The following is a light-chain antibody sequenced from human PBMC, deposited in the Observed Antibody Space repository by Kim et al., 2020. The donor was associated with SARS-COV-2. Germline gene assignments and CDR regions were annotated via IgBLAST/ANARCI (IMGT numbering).Light chain of an antibody. J-gene: IGKJ2*01. CDR2: AAS. Sequence: DIQMTQSPSSLSASVGNRVTITCRASQTINTYLNWYQRKPGKAPNLLISAASSLQSGVPSRFSGSGSGTDFTLTINSLQPEDFATYYCQQSYSGPYTFGQGTKLEI. CDR3: QQSYSGPYT. V-gene: IGKV1-39*01. CDR1: QTINTY.